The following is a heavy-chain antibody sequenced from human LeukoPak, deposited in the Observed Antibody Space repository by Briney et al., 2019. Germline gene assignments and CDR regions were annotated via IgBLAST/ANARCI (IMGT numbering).Heavy chain of an antibody. D-gene: IGHD6-19*01. CDR3: VSGSGWYMDY. V-gene: IGHV3-23*01. Sequence: GGSLRLSCAASGFTFRNSAMSWVRQAPGKGLEWVSTFTGGDGSAYYADSVKGRFTISRDNAKNSLYLQMNSLRAEDTAVYYCVSGSGWYMDYWGQGTLVTVSS. CDR2: FTGGDGSA. J-gene: IGHJ4*02. CDR1: GFTFRNSA.